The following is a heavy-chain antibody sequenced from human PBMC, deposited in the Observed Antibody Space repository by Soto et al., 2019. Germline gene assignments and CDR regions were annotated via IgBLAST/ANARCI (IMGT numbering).Heavy chain of an antibody. CDR1: GFTFSNFH. CDR3: TNPHECCGAFDP. V-gene: IGHV3-23*01. J-gene: IGHJ5*02. D-gene: IGHD2-21*01. Sequence: EVQLLESGGGLVQPGGSLRLSCAASGFTFSNFHMSWVRQAPGKGLEWVSSISNSGGETYYIDSVKGRFSISRDNSRNTLYLQINTLRSSYTSVFYFTNPHECCGAFDPWGQGTLVTVSS. CDR2: ISNSGGET.